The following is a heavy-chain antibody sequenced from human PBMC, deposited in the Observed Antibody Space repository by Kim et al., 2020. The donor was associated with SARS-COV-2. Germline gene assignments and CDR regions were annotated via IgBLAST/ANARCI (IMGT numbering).Heavy chain of an antibody. V-gene: IGHV4-39*01. CDR2: IYYSGST. CDR1: GGSISSSSYY. CDR3: AITYGSGSYYIGDYYGMDV. J-gene: IGHJ6*02. D-gene: IGHD3-10*01. Sequence: SETLSLTCTVSGGSISSSSYYWGWIRQPPGKGLEWIGSIYYSGSTYYNPSLKSRVTISVDTSKNQFSLKLSSVTAADTAVYYCAITYGSGSYYIGDYYGMDVWGQGTTVTVSS.